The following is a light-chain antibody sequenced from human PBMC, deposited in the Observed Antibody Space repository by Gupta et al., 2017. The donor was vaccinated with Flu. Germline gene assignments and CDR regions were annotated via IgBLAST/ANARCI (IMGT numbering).Light chain of an antibody. J-gene: IGKJ2*03. Sequence: IVLTQSPGTLSLSPGERATLSCRASQSVSSSYLAWYQQKPGQAPRLLIYAASTRATGIPDRFSGSGSGTDFTLTISRLEPEDFAVYYCQQCGSPPYMYSFGQGTKLEIK. V-gene: IGKV3-20*01. CDR3: QQCGSPPYMYS. CDR1: QSVSSSY. CDR2: AAS.